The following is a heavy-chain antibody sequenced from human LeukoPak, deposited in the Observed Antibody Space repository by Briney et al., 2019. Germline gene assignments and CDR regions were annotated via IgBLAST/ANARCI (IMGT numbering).Heavy chain of an antibody. J-gene: IGHJ3*02. Sequence: SVKVSCKASGYSFTDKYMHWVRQAPGQGLEWMGGISPIFCTANYAQKFQGRVTITADESTSTAYMELSSLRSEDTAVYYCARDYVTNHYVEMATIRGWAFDIWGQGTMVTVSS. D-gene: IGHD5-24*01. CDR2: ISPIFCTA. V-gene: IGHV1-69*13. CDR3: ARDYVTNHYVEMATIRGWAFDI. CDR1: GYSFTDKY.